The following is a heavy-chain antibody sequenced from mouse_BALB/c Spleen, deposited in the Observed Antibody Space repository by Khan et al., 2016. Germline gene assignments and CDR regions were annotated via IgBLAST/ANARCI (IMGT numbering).Heavy chain of an antibody. CDR1: GYTFSSYW. V-gene: IGHV1-9*01. Sequence: QVQLQQSGAELMKPGASVKISCKATGYTFSSYWIEWVKQRPGHGLEWIGEILPGSGSTNYNEKFRGKATFTADTSSNTAYMKLSSLTSGDSAVHYCARTDRRGYFDYWGQGTTLTVSS. CDR2: ILPGSGST. J-gene: IGHJ2*01. CDR3: ARTDRRGYFDY.